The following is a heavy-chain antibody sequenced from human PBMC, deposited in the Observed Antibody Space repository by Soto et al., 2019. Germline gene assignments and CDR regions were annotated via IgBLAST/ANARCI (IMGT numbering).Heavy chain of an antibody. Sequence: ASVKVSCKASGYTFINYGINWVRQAPGQGLEWMGWISAYNGNTKDAQKFQDGVTMTTDTSTSTAYMELTGLRSDDTAVYYCARDMVTFGGVIVSGYWGQGTQVTVSS. D-gene: IGHD3-16*02. CDR1: GYTFINYG. V-gene: IGHV1-18*01. J-gene: IGHJ4*02. CDR2: ISAYNGNT. CDR3: ARDMVTFGGVIVSGY.